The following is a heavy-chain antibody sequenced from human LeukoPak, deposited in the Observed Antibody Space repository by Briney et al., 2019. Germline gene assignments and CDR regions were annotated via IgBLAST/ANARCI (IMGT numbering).Heavy chain of an antibody. D-gene: IGHD6-13*01. Sequence: TGGSLRLSCAASGFTYSSYSMNWVRQAPGKGLEWVSSISSSSSYIYYADSVKGRFTISRDNPKNSLYLQMNSLRAEDTAVYYCARDYGDSSSDYWGQGTLVTVSS. CDR1: GFTYSSYS. CDR2: ISSSSSYI. CDR3: ARDYGDSSSDY. J-gene: IGHJ4*02. V-gene: IGHV3-21*01.